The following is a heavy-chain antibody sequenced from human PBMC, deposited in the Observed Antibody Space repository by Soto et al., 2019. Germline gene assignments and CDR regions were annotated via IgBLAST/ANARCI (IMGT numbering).Heavy chain of an antibody. Sequence: QLQLQESGSGLVKPSQTLSLTCAVSGGSISSGGYSWSWIRQPPGKGLEWIGYIYHSGSTYYNPSLKSRVTISVDRSKHQFSLKLSSVTAADPAVYYCARVCSSRRGYFDYWGQGPLVTVSS. CDR3: ARVCSSRRGYFDY. CDR1: GGSISSGGYS. J-gene: IGHJ4*02. V-gene: IGHV4-30-2*01. CDR2: IYHSGST. D-gene: IGHD6-13*01.